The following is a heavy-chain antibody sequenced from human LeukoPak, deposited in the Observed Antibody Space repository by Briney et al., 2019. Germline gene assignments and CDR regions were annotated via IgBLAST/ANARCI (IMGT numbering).Heavy chain of an antibody. D-gene: IGHD6-25*01. CDR1: GYTLTELS. Sequence: AASVKVSCKVSGYTLTELSMHWVRQAPGKGLEWMGGFDPEDGETIYAQKFQGRVTMAEDTSTDTAYMELSSLRSEDTAVYYCAAGQRAYYYYYMDVWGKGTTVTISS. CDR2: FDPEDGET. J-gene: IGHJ6*03. CDR3: AAGQRAYYYYYMDV. V-gene: IGHV1-24*01.